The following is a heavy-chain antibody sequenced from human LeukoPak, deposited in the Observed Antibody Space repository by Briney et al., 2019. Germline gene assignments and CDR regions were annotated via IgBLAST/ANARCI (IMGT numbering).Heavy chain of an antibody. Sequence: PGGSLRLSCVASGFPFHNYWMTWARQAPGKGLEWVANIKQDAVEEFYVDSVKGRFTISRDNAKNTLYLQMNSLRADDTAIYYCASGSAYYGSGSRLDYWGQGTLDTVSS. CDR2: IKQDAVEE. J-gene: IGHJ4*02. D-gene: IGHD3-10*01. CDR3: ASGSAYYGSGSRLDY. V-gene: IGHV3-7*01. CDR1: GFPFHNYW.